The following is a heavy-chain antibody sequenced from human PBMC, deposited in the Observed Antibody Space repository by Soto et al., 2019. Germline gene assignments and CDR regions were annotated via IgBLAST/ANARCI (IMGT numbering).Heavy chain of an antibody. D-gene: IGHD2-2*01. CDR1: GYTFTSYG. CDR2: ISGYNGNT. V-gene: IGHV1-18*01. CDR3: ARDLVVSGPFDY. J-gene: IGHJ4*02. Sequence: QVQLVQSGAEVKKPGASVKVSCKASGYTFTSYGISWVRQAPGQGLEWMGWISGYNGNTHDAQKLQGRVTMTTDSSTSTAYLELRSLRSDDTAVYYCARDLVVSGPFDYWGQGTLVTVSS.